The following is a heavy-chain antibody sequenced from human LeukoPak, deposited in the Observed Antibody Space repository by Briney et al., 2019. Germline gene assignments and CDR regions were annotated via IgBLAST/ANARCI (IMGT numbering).Heavy chain of an antibody. D-gene: IGHD4-17*01. J-gene: IGHJ6*02. V-gene: IGHV4-4*02. Sequence: SETLSLTCAVSGGSISSSNWWSWVRQPPGKGLEWIGEIYHSGSTNYNPSLKSRVTISVDKSKNQFSLELSSVTAADTAVYYCARDLRYGDYVYYYYGMDVWGQGTTVTVSS. CDR3: ARDLRYGDYVYYYYGMDV. CDR2: IYHSGST. CDR1: GGSISSSNW.